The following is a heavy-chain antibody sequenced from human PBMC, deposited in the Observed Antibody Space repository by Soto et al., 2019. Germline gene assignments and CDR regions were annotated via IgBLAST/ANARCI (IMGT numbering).Heavy chain of an antibody. CDR3: ARGAAGLFDY. D-gene: IGHD6-13*01. Sequence: SETLSLTCTVSGGSISSSSYYWSWIRQPPGKGLEWIGYIYYSGSTNYNPSLKSRVTISVDTSKNQFSLKLSSVTAADTAVYYCARGAAGLFDYWGQGTLVTVSS. CDR2: IYYSGST. V-gene: IGHV4-61*01. J-gene: IGHJ4*02. CDR1: GGSISSSSYY.